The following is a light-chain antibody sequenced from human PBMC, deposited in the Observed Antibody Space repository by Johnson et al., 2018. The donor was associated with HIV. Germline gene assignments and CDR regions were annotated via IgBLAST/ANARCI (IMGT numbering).Light chain of an antibody. V-gene: IGLV1-51*01. CDR3: GTWDSRLSTAF. CDR2: DNN. Sequence: QSVLTQPPSVSAAPGQKVAISCSGSSSNIGNNYVSWYQQVPGTAPKLLIYDNNRRPSGIPDRFSGSKSGTSATLGITGLQTGDEADFNCGTWDSRLSTAFFGPGTKVTVL. CDR1: SSNIGNNY. J-gene: IGLJ1*01.